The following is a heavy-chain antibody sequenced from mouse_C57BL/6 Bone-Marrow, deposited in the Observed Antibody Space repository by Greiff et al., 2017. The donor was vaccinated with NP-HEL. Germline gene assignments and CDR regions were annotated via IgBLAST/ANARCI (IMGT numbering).Heavy chain of an antibody. D-gene: IGHD2-10*02. CDR1: GYSFTDYN. Sequence: EVQLQQSGPELVKPGASVKISCKASGYSFTDYNMNWVKQSTGQSLEWIGVINPNYGTTSSNQKFKGKATLTVDQSSSTAYRQHNSLTSEDSAVYYGARLSIPFAYWGQGTLVTVSA. CDR2: INPNYGTT. CDR3: ARLSIPFAY. J-gene: IGHJ3*01. V-gene: IGHV1-39*01.